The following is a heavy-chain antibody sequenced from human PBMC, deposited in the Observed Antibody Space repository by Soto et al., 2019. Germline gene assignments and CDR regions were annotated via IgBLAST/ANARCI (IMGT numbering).Heavy chain of an antibody. J-gene: IGHJ4*02. V-gene: IGHV3-23*01. D-gene: IGHD2-2*01. Sequence: EVQLLESGGGLVQPGGSLRLSCADSGFTFSSYAMSWVRQAPGKGLEWVSAISGSGGSTYYAVSVKGRFIMSRDDSKKTLYLQMNILRDEDTNVYYCEKGIVVGPAAASCNWGQGTRVTVSS. CDR3: EKGIVVGPAAASCN. CDR2: ISGSGGST. CDR1: GFTFSSYA.